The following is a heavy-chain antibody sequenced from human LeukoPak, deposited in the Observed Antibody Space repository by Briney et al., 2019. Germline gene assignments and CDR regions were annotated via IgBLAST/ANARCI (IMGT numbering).Heavy chain of an antibody. D-gene: IGHD6-13*01. CDR2: IYHSGST. Sequence: PSETLSLTCAVSGGSISSSNWWSWVRQPPGKGLEWIGEIYHSGSTNYNPSLKSRVTISVDKSKNQFSLKLSSVTAADTAVYYCARDSSSWPSGLTGYFDLWGRGTLVTVSS. J-gene: IGHJ2*01. CDR3: ARDSSSWPSGLTGYFDL. V-gene: IGHV4-4*02. CDR1: GGSISSSNW.